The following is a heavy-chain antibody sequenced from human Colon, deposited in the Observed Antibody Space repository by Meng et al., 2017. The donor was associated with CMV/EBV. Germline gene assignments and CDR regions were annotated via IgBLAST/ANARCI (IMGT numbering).Heavy chain of an antibody. Sequence: GGSLSLSCAASGFTFSDYYMGWVRQAPGKGLEWVSYISSSATSLFYADSGRGRFTISRDNANNSLDLQMTSLGDEDTAVYYCERIWDDFWSGYGYYFYAVDVWGQGTAVTVSS. D-gene: IGHD3-3*01. J-gene: IGHJ6*02. CDR2: ISSSATSL. CDR3: ERIWDDFWSGYGYYFYAVDV. CDR1: GFTFSDYY. V-gene: IGHV3-11*01.